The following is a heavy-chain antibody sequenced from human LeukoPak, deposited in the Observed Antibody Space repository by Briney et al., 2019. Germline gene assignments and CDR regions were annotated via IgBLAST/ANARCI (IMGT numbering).Heavy chain of an antibody. J-gene: IGHJ4*02. CDR3: ASDRGWLQFDY. CDR2: IKTDGSEQ. V-gene: IGHV3-7*04. D-gene: IGHD5-24*01. Sequence: PGGSLRLSCAASGFTFSSYWMNWVRQAPGKGLEWVANIKTDGSEQNYVDSVKGRFTISRDNAKNSLYLQMNSLRVEDTAVYYCASDRGWLQFDYWGQGSLVTVSS. CDR1: GFTFSSYW.